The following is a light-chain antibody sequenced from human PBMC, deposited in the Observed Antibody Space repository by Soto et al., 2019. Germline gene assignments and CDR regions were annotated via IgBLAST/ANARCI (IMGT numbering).Light chain of an antibody. CDR2: GAS. CDR3: QHYNNWPLP. Sequence: EIVMTQSPATLSVSPGERATLSCRASQSVSSNLAWYQQKPGQAPRLLIYGASTRATGIPARFSGSGSGTEFSLTISSLQSEDCAVYYCQHYNNWPLPFGGGTKVEI. V-gene: IGKV3-15*01. CDR1: QSVSSN. J-gene: IGKJ4*01.